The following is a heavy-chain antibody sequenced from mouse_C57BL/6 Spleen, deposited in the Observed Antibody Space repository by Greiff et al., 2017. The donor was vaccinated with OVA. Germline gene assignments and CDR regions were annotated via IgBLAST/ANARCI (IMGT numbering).Heavy chain of an antibody. CDR1: GFTFSRYA. CDR3: AREDDGYFRYCDV. D-gene: IGHD2-3*01. CDR2: ISDGGSYT. Sequence: EVTLVESGGGLVKPGGSLKLSCAASGFTFSRYAMSWVRQTPEKRLEWVATISDGGSYTYYPDNVKGRFTISRDNAKNNLYLQMSHLKSEDTAMYYCAREDDGYFRYCDVWGTGTTVTVSS. J-gene: IGHJ1*03. V-gene: IGHV5-4*01.